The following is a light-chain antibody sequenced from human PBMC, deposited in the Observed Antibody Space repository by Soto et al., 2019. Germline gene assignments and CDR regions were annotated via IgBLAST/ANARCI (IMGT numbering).Light chain of an antibody. Sequence: QSALTQPPSASGSPGQSVTISCTGTSSDVGGYNYVSWYQQHPGKAPKLMIYEVSKRPSGVPDRFSGSKSGNTASLTVSGLHAEDEADYYCTSYAGSSSNVVVFGGGTKLTVL. J-gene: IGLJ2*01. CDR3: TSYAGSSSNVVV. CDR1: SSDVGGYNY. V-gene: IGLV2-8*01. CDR2: EVS.